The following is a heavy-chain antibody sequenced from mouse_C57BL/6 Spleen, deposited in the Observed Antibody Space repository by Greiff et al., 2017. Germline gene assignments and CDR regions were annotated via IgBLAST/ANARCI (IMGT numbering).Heavy chain of an antibody. CDR1: GYTFTSYW. CDR3: AREGLRYWYFDV. CDR2: IDPSDSYT. J-gene: IGHJ1*03. V-gene: IGHV1-69*01. Sequence: QVQLQQPGAELVMPGASVKLSCKASGYTFTSYWMHWVKQRPGQGLEWIGEIDPSDSYTNYNQKFKGKYTLTVDKSSSTAYMQLSSLTSEDSAVYYCAREGLRYWYFDVWGTGTTVTVSS. D-gene: IGHD2-4*01.